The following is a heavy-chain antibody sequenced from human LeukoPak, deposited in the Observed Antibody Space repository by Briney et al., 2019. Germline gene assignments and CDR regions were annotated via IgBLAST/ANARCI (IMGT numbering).Heavy chain of an antibody. CDR1: GFTFSSYW. V-gene: IGHV3-74*01. Sequence: GGSLRLSCAASGFTFSSYWMHWVRQAPGKGLVWVSRINSDESSTSYADSVKGRFTISRDNAKNTLYLQMNSLRAEDTAVYYCARVKDSGSYFGFDYWGQGTLVTVSS. D-gene: IGHD1-26*01. J-gene: IGHJ4*02. CDR2: INSDESST. CDR3: ARVKDSGSYFGFDY.